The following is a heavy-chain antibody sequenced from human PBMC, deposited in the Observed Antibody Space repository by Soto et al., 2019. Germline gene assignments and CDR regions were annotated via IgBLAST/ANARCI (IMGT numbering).Heavy chain of an antibody. CDR2: INAGNGNT. V-gene: IGHV1-3*01. J-gene: IGHJ4*02. Sequence: ASVKVSCKASGYTFTSYAMHWVRQAPGQRLEWMGWINAGNGNTKYSQKFQGRVTMTRNTSISTAYMELSSLRSEDTAVHYCAREKVGAVDYWGQGTLVTVSS. CDR1: GYTFTSYA. D-gene: IGHD1-26*01. CDR3: AREKVGAVDY.